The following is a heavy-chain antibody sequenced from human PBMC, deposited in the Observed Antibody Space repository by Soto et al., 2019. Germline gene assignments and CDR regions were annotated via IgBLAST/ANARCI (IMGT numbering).Heavy chain of an antibody. D-gene: IGHD3-22*01. CDR3: ARAVGGYYYDSSGLDAFDI. V-gene: IGHV1-69*13. J-gene: IGHJ3*02. CDR2: IIPIFGTA. Sequence: GASVKVSCKASGGTFSSYAISWVRQAPGQGLEWMGGIIPIFGTANYAQKFQGRVTITADESTSTAYMELSSLRSEDTAVYYCARAVGGYYYDSSGLDAFDIWGQGTMVT. CDR1: GGTFSSYA.